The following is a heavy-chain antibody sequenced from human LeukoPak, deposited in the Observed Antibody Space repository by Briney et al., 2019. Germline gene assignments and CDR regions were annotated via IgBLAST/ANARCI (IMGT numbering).Heavy chain of an antibody. D-gene: IGHD2-15*01. V-gene: IGHV1-18*04. CDR3: ARGGGNGYCSGGSCSPYYYYGMDV. Sequence: RASVKVSCKASGYTFTGYYMHWVRQAPGQGLEWMGWISAYNGNTNYAQKLQGRVTMTTDTSTSTAYMELRSLRSDDTAVYYCARGGGNGYCSGGSCSPYYYYGMDVWGKGTTVTVSS. J-gene: IGHJ6*04. CDR1: GYTFTGYY. CDR2: ISAYNGNT.